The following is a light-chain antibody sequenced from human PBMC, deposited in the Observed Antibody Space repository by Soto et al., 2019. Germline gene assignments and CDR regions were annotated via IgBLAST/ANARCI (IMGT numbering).Light chain of an antibody. J-gene: IGLJ1*01. CDR2: DVN. Sequence: QSALTQPASVSGSPGQSITFSCTGTSSDVGSYDYVSWHLQHPGKAPKLIIYDVNNRPSGVPSRFSGSKSGNTASLTISGLQTEDEADYYCCAYSTSGTHVFGTGTKLTVL. CDR3: CAYSTSGTHV. CDR1: SSDVGSYDY. V-gene: IGLV2-14*03.